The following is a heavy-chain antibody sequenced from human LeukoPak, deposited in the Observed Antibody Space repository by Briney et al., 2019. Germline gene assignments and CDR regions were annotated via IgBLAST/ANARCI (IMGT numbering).Heavy chain of an antibody. D-gene: IGHD5-18*01. J-gene: IGHJ4*02. V-gene: IGHV4-39*01. CDR1: GGSISSSSYY. Sequence: PSETLSLTCTVSGGSISSSSYYWGWIHQPLGKGLEWIGSIYYSGSTYYNPSLKSRVTISVDTSKNQFSLKLSSVTAADAAMYYCAVAGYGRRFDNWGQGTLVTVSS. CDR3: AVAGYGRRFDN. CDR2: IYYSGST.